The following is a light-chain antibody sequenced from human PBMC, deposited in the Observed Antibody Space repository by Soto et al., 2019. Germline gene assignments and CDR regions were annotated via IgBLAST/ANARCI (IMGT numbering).Light chain of an antibody. CDR1: SSNIGSNT. J-gene: IGLJ1*01. V-gene: IGLV1-44*01. Sequence: QPVLTQPPSASGTPGQTVTVSCSGGSSNIGSNTVNWYQQVPGTAPKLLIYSDDQRPSGVPDRFSGSKSGTSASLAISGLRSEDEADFYCAAWDDSLSGFHVFGTGTKVTVL. CDR2: SDD. CDR3: AAWDDSLSGFHV.